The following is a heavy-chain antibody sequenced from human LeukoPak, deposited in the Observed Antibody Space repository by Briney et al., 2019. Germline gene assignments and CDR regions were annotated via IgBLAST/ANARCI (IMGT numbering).Heavy chain of an antibody. D-gene: IGHD1-26*01. CDR2: IYSGGST. CDR1: GYTVSSNY. J-gene: IGHJ4*02. V-gene: IGHV3-53*01. Sequence: PGGSLRHSCAASGYTVSSNYMSWVRQAPGKGLEWVSVIYSGGSTYYADSVRGRFTISRDNSKNTLYLQMNSLRAEDTAVYYCARVEGATFYRDYWGQGTLVTVSS. CDR3: ARVEGATFYRDY.